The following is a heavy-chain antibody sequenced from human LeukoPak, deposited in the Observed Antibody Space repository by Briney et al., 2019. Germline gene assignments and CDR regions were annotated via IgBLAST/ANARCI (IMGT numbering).Heavy chain of an antibody. CDR3: ASLSYYDIFEGY. V-gene: IGHV4-39*07. J-gene: IGHJ4*02. CDR1: GGSISSSSYY. D-gene: IGHD3-9*01. Sequence: PSETLSLTCTVSGGSISSSSYYWGWIRQPPGKGLEWIGSIYYSGSTYYNPSLKSRVTISVDTSKNQFSLKLSSVTAADTAVYYCASLSYYDIFEGYWGQGTLVTVSS. CDR2: IYYSGST.